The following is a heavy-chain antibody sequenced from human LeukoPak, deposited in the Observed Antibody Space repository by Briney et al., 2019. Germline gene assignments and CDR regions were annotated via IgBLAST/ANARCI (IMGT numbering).Heavy chain of an antibody. CDR2: MNPNSGGT. Sequence: GASVKVSCKASGYTFTGYYMHWVRQAPGQGLEWMGRMNPNSGGTNYAQKFQGRVTMTRDTSISTAYMELSRLRSDDTAVYYCARDLHQEGKLFQYPYYFDYWGQGTLVTVSS. D-gene: IGHD2-21*01. CDR1: GYTFTGYY. V-gene: IGHV1-2*06. J-gene: IGHJ4*02. CDR3: ARDLHQEGKLFQYPYYFDY.